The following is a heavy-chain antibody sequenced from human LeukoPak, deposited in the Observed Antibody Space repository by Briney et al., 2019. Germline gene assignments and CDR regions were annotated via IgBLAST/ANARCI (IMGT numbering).Heavy chain of an antibody. J-gene: IGHJ4*02. D-gene: IGHD3-22*01. Sequence: GGSLRLSCAASGFTIRDYWMHWLRQAPGKGLVWVSRINSGGSTTSYADSVKGRFTISRDNSKNTLYLQMNSLRAEDTAVYYCAKDLYYYDSSGYFDYWGQGTLVTVSS. V-gene: IGHV3-74*01. CDR1: GFTIRDYW. CDR3: AKDLYYYDSSGYFDY. CDR2: INSGGSTT.